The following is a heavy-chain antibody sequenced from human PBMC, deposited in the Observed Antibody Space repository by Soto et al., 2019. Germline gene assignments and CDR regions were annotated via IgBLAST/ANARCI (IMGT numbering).Heavy chain of an antibody. V-gene: IGHV3-9*01. CDR1: GFTFDDYA. CDR3: EKDWLAVAGPFDY. Sequence: GGSLRLSCAASGFTFDDYAMHWVRQAPGKGLEWVSGISWNSGSIGYADSVKGRFTISRDNAKNSLYLQMNSLRAEDTALFYCEKDWLAVAGPFDYWGKGTLVTVSS. J-gene: IGHJ4*02. D-gene: IGHD6-19*01. CDR2: ISWNSGSI.